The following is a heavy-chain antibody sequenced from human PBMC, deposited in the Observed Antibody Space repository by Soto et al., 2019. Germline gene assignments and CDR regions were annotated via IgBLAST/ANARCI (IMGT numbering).Heavy chain of an antibody. V-gene: IGHV4-59*01. CDR2: IYYSGST. CDR3: ARGSGEYVYYMGV. D-gene: IGHD3-3*01. CDR1: GGSISSYY. J-gene: IGHJ6*03. Sequence: QVQLQESGPGLVKPSETLSLTCTVSGGSISSYYWSWIRQPPGKGLEWIGYIYYSGSTNYNPSLKSRVTISVDTSKNQFSLKLSSVTAADTAVYYCARGSGEYVYYMGVWGKGTTVTVSS.